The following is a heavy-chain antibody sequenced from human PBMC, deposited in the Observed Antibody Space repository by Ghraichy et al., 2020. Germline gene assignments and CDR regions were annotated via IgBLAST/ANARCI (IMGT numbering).Heavy chain of an antibody. CDR2: INPNSGGT. V-gene: IGHV1-2*02. CDR3: ARGGPRIQGGEYNWFDP. D-gene: IGHD3-16*01. Sequence: ASVKVSCKASGYTFTGYYMHWVRQAPGQGLEWMGWINPNSGGTNYAQKFQGRVTMTRDTSISTAYMELSRLRSDDTAVYYCARGGPRIQGGEYNWFDPWGQGTLVTVSS. J-gene: IGHJ5*02. CDR1: GYTFTGYY.